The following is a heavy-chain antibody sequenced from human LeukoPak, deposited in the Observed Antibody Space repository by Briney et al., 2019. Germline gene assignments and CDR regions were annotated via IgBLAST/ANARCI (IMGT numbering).Heavy chain of an antibody. D-gene: IGHD3-16*01. Sequence: SEPLSLTCAVSGGSISSTSYYWGWIRPPPGKGLEWIGSIYYSGITYYNPSLKSRLTTSIDTSKNQFSLKLSSVTAADTAVYYCARRRLRGGGIDYWGQGTLVTVSS. CDR2: IYYSGIT. CDR3: ARRRLRGGGIDY. J-gene: IGHJ4*02. V-gene: IGHV4-39*01. CDR1: GGSISSTSYY.